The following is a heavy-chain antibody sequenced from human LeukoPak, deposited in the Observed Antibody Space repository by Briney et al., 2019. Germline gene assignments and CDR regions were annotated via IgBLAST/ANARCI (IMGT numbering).Heavy chain of an antibody. Sequence: GRSPRLSCAVSRFTFSSYGMHWVRRAPGKGLEGVAVMWYDGSNKYYADSVKGRFTISRDNSKNTLYLQMNSLRAEDTAVYYCGAIVVVPAAHEGNEAFDIWGQGTMVTVSS. CDR2: MWYDGSNK. D-gene: IGHD2-2*01. J-gene: IGHJ3*02. CDR3: GAIVVVPAAHEGNEAFDI. CDR1: RFTFSSYG. V-gene: IGHV3-33*01.